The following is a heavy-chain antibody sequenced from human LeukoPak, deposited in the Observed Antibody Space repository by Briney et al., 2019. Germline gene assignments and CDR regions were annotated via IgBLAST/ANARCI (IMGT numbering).Heavy chain of an antibody. V-gene: IGHV3-66*01. Sequence: PGGSLRLSCAASGFTVSSNYMNWVRQAPGKGLEWVSVIYSGGNTYYADSVKGRFTISRDNSKNTVSLQMNSLRDEDTAVYFCAVSRIVGAVDVFDMWGQGTMVTVSS. CDR2: IYSGGNT. CDR3: AVSRIVGAVDVFDM. D-gene: IGHD1-26*01. CDR1: GFTVSSNY. J-gene: IGHJ3*02.